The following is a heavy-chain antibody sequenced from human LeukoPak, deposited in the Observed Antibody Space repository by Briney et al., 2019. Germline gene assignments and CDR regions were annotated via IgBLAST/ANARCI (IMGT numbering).Heavy chain of an antibody. CDR2: INPSGGTT. Sequence: ASVKVSCKASGYTFTGYYMHWVRQAPGQGLEWMGIINPSGGTTNYAQKFRGRVTMTRDMSTSTVYMELSSLRSEDTAVYYCARAISTGISGYGTWVDYWGQGTLVTVSS. CDR3: ARAISTGISGYGTWVDY. V-gene: IGHV1-46*01. J-gene: IGHJ4*02. D-gene: IGHD5-12*01. CDR1: GYTFTGYY.